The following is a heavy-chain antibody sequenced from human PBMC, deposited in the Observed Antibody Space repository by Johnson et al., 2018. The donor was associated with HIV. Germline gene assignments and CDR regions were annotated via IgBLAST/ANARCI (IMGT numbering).Heavy chain of an antibody. V-gene: IGHV3-30*02. CDR3: AREERTGVVDAFDT. Sequence: QVQLVESGGGVVQPGGSLRLSCAASGFTFSSYGMHWVRQAPGTGLEWVAFIRYDGSNKYYAASVKGRFTISRDNSKNTLYLQMSSLRAEDTAVDYCAREERTGVVDAFDTWGQGTMVIVSS. CDR2: IRYDGSNK. CDR1: GFTFSSYG. J-gene: IGHJ3*02. D-gene: IGHD1-26*01.